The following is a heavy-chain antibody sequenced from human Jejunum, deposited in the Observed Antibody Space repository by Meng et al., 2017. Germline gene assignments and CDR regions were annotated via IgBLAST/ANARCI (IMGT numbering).Heavy chain of an antibody. J-gene: IGHJ1*01. D-gene: IGHD3-22*01. CDR3: ARTSQNYYDSSGSNVPQYFQH. CDR2: IYPGDSDT. Sequence: GGSLRLSCKGSGYSFTSYWIAWVRQMPGKGLEWMGIIYPGDSDTRYSPSFQGQVTISADKSISTAYLQWSSLKASDTAMYYCARTSQNYYDSSGSNVPQYFQHWGRGTLVTVSS. CDR1: GYSFTSYW. V-gene: IGHV5-51*01.